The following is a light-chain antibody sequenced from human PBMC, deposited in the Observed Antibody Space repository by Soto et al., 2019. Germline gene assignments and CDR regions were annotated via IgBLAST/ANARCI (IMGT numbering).Light chain of an antibody. Sequence: EIVLTQSPGTLSLSPGERATLSCRASQSVTSNYLAWYHQKPGQXHRLLISGASSRAAGISDRFSGSGSGTDFTITISRLEPEDCAVYDGQQYHTSPITFGQGTRLEIK. CDR1: QSVTSNY. CDR2: GAS. J-gene: IGKJ5*01. V-gene: IGKV3-20*01. CDR3: QQYHTSPIT.